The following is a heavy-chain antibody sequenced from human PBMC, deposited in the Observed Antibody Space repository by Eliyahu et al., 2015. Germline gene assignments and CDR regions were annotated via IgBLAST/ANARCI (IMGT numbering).Heavy chain of an antibody. CDR3: AVNPYYHEGSVQPPWI. V-gene: IGHV3-66*01. J-gene: IGHJ4*02. Sequence: EVQLVESGGGLVQPGGSLRLSCAASGXTXSSNYMSWVRQAPGKGLEWVSTIYSGGSTYYADSVKGRFTISRDNSKNTLYLQMNSLRAEDTAVYYCAVNPYYHEGSVQPPWIWGQGTQVTVSS. D-gene: IGHD3-22*01. CDR2: IYSGGST. CDR1: GXTXSSNY.